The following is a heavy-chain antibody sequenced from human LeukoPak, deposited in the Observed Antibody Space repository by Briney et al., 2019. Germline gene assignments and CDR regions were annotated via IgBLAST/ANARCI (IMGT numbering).Heavy chain of an antibody. Sequence: ASVKVSCKASGYTFTSYGISWVRQAPGQGLEWMGWINPNSGGTSYAQKFQGWVTMTRDTSISTAYMELSRLRSDDTAVYYCARDNRLWFGEYPGSWFDPWGQGTLVTVSS. J-gene: IGHJ5*02. CDR3: ARDNRLWFGEYPGSWFDP. D-gene: IGHD3-10*01. CDR1: GYTFTSYG. V-gene: IGHV1-2*04. CDR2: INPNSGGT.